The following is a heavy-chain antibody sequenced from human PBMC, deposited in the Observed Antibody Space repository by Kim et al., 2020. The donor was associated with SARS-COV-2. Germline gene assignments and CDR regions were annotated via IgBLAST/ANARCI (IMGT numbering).Heavy chain of an antibody. V-gene: IGHV3-64D*06. D-gene: IGHD1-7*01. Sequence: GGSLRLSCAGSGFTVSDYAIHWVRRAPGKGLEYVSATTRSGDGSFYADSVEDRFTISRDNSKNTLYLQMNSLRLEDTSLYYCVRYGRNYGAVLWGQGTLVSVSS. J-gene: IGHJ4*02. CDR3: VRYGRNYGAVL. CDR1: GFTVSDYA. CDR2: TTRSGDGS.